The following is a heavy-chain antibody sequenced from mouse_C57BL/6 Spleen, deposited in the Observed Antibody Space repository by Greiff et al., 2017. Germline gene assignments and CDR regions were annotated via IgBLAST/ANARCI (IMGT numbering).Heavy chain of an antibody. CDR1: GFTFTSYW. D-gene: IGHD2-10*01. J-gene: IGHJ2*01. Sequence: QVQLQQPGAELVKPGASVTLSCKASGFTFTSYWMHWVKQRPGQGLEWIGMIHPNSGSTNYNEKFKSKATLTVDKASSTAYMQLSSLTSEDSAVYYCAAYYGNGYWGQGTTLTVAS. CDR2: IHPNSGST. CDR3: AAYYGNGY. V-gene: IGHV1-64*01.